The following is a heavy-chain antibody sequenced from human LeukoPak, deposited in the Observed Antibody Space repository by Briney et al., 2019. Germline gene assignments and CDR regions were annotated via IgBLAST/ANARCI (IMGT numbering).Heavy chain of an antibody. CDR2: LKQDGSDK. CDR3: ATYITMVRGPKYYFDY. CDR1: GFTIRSFW. J-gene: IGHJ4*02. Sequence: PGGSLRLSCAASGFTIRSFWMRWVRQAPGKGLEGVANLKQDGSDKYYVDSVKGRFTISRDNAKNSLYLQMNSLRAEDTAVYYCATYITMVRGPKYYFDYWGQGILVTVSS. V-gene: IGHV3-7*01. D-gene: IGHD3-10*01.